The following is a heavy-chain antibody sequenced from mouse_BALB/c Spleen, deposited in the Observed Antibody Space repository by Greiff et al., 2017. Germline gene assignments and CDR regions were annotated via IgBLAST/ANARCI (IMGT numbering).Heavy chain of an antibody. V-gene: IGHV2-2*02. Sequence: QVQLKQSGPGLVQPSQSLSITCTVSGFSLTSYGVHWVRQSPGKGLEWLGVIWSGGSTDYNAAFISRLSISKDNSKSQVFFKMNSLQANDTAIYYCARGRRGEAMDYWGQGTSVTVSS. J-gene: IGHJ4*01. CDR2: IWSGGST. CDR1: GFSLTSYG. CDR3: ARGRRGEAMDY.